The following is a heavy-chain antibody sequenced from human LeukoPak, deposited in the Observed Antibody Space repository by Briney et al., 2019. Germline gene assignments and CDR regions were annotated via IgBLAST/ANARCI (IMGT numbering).Heavy chain of an antibody. Sequence: GGSLRLSCAASGFTFSSYWMNWVRRAPGKGLVWVSRIASDGSSTTYADSVKGRFSISRDNAKNTLYLQMNSLRVEDTAVYYCARGRPHGNDYWGQGTLVTVSS. D-gene: IGHD4-23*01. J-gene: IGHJ4*02. CDR3: ARGRPHGNDY. CDR1: GFTFSSYW. CDR2: IASDGSST. V-gene: IGHV3-74*01.